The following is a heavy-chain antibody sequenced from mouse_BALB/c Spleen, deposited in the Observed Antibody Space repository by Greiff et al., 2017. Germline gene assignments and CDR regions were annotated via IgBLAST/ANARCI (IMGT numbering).Heavy chain of an antibody. J-gene: IGHJ3*01. CDR3: ARGSTMITTGFAY. V-gene: IGHV5-6*01. CDR1: GFTFSSYG. Sequence: DVQLVESGGDLVKPGGSLKLSCAASGFTFSSYGMSWVRQTPDKRLEWVATISSGGSYTYYPDSVKGRFTISRDNAKNTLYLQMSSLRSEDTAMYYCARGSTMITTGFAYWGQGTLVTVSA. CDR2: ISSGGSYT. D-gene: IGHD2-4*01.